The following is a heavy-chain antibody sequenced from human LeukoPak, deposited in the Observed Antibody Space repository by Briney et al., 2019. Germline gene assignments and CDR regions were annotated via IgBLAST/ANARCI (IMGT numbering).Heavy chain of an antibody. V-gene: IGHV3-30*18. J-gene: IGHJ6*02. CDR2: ISYDGSNK. Sequence: GGSLRLSCAASGFTFSSYGMHWVRQAPGKGLEWVAVISYDGSNKYYADSVKGRFTISRDNSKNTLYLQMNSLRAEGTAVYYCAKVKTGTTRYYYYYGMDVWGQGTTVTVSS. CDR1: GFTFSSYG. CDR3: AKVKTGTTRYYYYYGMDV. D-gene: IGHD1-7*01.